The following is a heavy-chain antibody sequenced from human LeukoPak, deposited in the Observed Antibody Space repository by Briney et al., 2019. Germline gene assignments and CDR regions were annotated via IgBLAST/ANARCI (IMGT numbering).Heavy chain of an antibody. CDR1: GYTFTSYG. J-gene: IGHJ3*02. D-gene: IGHD3-16*01. V-gene: IGHV1-8*03. CDR2: MNPNSGNT. Sequence: ASVKVSCKASGYTFTSYGISWVRQATGQGLEWMGWMNPNSGNTGYAQKFQGRVTITRNTSISTAYMELSSLRSEDTAVYYCARGAGGSYANDAFDIWGQGTMVTVSS. CDR3: ARGAGGSYANDAFDI.